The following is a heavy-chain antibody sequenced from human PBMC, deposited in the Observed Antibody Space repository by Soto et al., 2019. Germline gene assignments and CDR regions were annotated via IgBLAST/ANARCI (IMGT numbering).Heavy chain of an antibody. V-gene: IGHV4-30-2*01. D-gene: IGHD6-13*01. Sequence: SETLSLTCAVSGGSISSGGYSWSWIRQPPGKGLEWIGYIYHSGSTYYNPSLKSRVTISVDRSKNQFSLRLSSVTAADTAVYYCARVSGWYFLDYWGQGTLVTVSS. CDR2: IYHSGST. CDR3: ARVSGWYFLDY. J-gene: IGHJ4*02. CDR1: GGSISSGGYS.